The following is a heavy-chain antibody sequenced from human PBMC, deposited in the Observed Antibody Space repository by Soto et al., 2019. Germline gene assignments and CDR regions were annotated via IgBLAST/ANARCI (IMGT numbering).Heavy chain of an antibody. V-gene: IGHV6-1*01. CDR2: TYYRSKWYN. CDR1: GDSVSSNSAA. CDR3: ARDLGYYDSSGYLSRFDY. D-gene: IGHD3-22*01. Sequence: PSQTLSLTCAISGDSVSSNSAAWNWIRQSPSRGLEWLGRTYYRSKWYNDYAVSVKSRITINPDTSKNQFSLQLNSVTPEDTAVYYCARDLGYYDSSGYLSRFDYWGQGTLVTVSS. J-gene: IGHJ4*02.